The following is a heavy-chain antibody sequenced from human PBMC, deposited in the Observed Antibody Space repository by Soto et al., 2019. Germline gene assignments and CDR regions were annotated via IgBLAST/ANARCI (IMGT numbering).Heavy chain of an antibody. CDR1: GFAYSGYG. V-gene: IGHV3-30*18. CDR3: AKDRFGISFLALYY. CDR2: ISYDGSNK. D-gene: IGHD2-21*01. Sequence: GGSLRLSFVASGFAYSGYGKHCDRQAPGKGLEWVAVISYDGSNKYYADSVKGRFTISRDNSKNTLYLQMNSLRAEDTAVYYCAKDRFGISFLALYYWGQGTLVTVSP. J-gene: IGHJ4*02.